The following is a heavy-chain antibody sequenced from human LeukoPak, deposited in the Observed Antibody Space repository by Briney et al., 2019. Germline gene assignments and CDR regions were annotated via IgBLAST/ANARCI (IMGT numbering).Heavy chain of an antibody. CDR1: GFTFSSYA. J-gene: IGHJ4*02. CDR2: ISYDGSNK. D-gene: IGHD6-13*01. V-gene: IGHV3-30-3*01. Sequence: GGSLRLSCAASGFTFSSYAMHWVRQAPGKGLEWVAVISYDGSNKYYADSVKGRFTISRDNSKNTLYLQMNSLRAEDTAVYYCARDLFIATSGEGPGYWGQGTLVTVSS. CDR3: ARDLFIATSGEGPGY.